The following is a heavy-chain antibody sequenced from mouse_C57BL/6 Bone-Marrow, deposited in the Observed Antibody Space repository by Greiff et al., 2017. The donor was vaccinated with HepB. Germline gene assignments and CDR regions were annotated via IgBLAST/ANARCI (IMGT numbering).Heavy chain of an antibody. D-gene: IGHD1-1*01. CDR1: GFNIKDYY. Sequence: VHVKQSGAELVRPGASVKLSCTASGFNIKDYYMHWVKPSPEQGLAWIGRIDPEDGDTEYAPKFQGKATMSADTSSNAPYLQLRSLTSEDTAVYYGTGVVERSSWFAYWGQGTLVTVSA. V-gene: IGHV14-1*01. CDR2: IDPEDGDT. J-gene: IGHJ3*01. CDR3: TGVVERSSWFAY.